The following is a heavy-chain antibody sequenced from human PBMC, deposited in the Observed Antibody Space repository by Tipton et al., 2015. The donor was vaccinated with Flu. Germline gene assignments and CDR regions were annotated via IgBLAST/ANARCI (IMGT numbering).Heavy chain of an antibody. CDR1: GGSISRGSYY. CDR2: IYTNENT. Sequence: TLSLTCTVSGGSISRGSYYWNWIRQPAGKGLEWIGRIYTNENTNYKPSLKSRVTISVDTSKNQFSLKLSSVTAADTAVYYCARKSLAVAARGWFDPWGQGTLVTVAS. CDR3: ARKSLAVAARGWFDP. J-gene: IGHJ5*02. D-gene: IGHD6-19*01. V-gene: IGHV4-61*02.